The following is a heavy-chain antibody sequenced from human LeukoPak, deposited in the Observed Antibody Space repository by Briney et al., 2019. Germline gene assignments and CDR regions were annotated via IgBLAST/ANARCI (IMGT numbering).Heavy chain of an antibody. CDR2: IWYDGSSK. V-gene: IGHV3-33*01. J-gene: IGHJ4*02. Sequence: GGSLRLSCAASGFTFSSYAMHWVRQAPGKGLQWVAVIWYDGSSKYYADSVKGRFTISRDNSKNTLYLQMNSLRAEDTAVYSCARDPPTRQYTNSFSLDYWGQGTLVTVSS. D-gene: IGHD6-13*01. CDR3: ARDPPTRQYTNSFSLDY. CDR1: GFTFSSYA.